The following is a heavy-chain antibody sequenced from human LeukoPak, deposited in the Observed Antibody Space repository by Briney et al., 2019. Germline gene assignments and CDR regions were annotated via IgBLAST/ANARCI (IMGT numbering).Heavy chain of an antibody. CDR3: ARGYNSFDK. D-gene: IGHD5-24*01. CDR1: GFTFSDHY. Sequence: GGSLRLSCAASGFTFSDHYMDWVRQAPGKGLEWVGRTRNKANSYSTAYAASVKGRFTASRDESRNLLYLQMDSLKIEDTAVYYCARGYNSFDKWGQGTLVTVSS. J-gene: IGHJ4*02. V-gene: IGHV3-72*01. CDR2: TRNKANSYST.